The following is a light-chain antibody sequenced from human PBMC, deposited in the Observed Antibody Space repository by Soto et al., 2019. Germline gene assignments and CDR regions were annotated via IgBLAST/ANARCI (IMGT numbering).Light chain of an antibody. CDR3: QQYKTYSRT. Sequence: DILLTQSPSTLSASVGDRVTISCRASQSINKWLAWYQHKPGKAPNLLIYEVSSLESGVPSRFSGSGSGTEFTLTISSLQPDDFATYHCQQYKTYSRTFGQGTKVDIK. CDR2: EVS. J-gene: IGKJ1*01. CDR1: QSINKW. V-gene: IGKV1-5*03.